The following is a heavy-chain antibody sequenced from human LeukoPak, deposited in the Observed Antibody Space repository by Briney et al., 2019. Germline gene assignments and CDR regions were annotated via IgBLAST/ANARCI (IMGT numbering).Heavy chain of an antibody. V-gene: IGHV1-69*13. CDR2: IIPIFGTA. CDR1: GGTFSSYA. J-gene: IGHJ6*03. D-gene: IGHD6-19*01. CDR3: ARGDIAVAGTPNYYYYMDV. Sequence: SVKVSCKASGGTFSSYAISWVRQAPGQGLEWMGGIIPIFGTANYAQKFQGRVTITADESTSTAYMELSSLRSEDTAVYYCARGDIAVAGTPNYYYYMDVWGKGTTVTISS.